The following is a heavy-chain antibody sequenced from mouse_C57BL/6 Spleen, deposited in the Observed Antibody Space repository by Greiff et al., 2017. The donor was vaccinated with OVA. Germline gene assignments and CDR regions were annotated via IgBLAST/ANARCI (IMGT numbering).Heavy chain of an antibody. CDR3: ARPLLDGYYQAWFAY. CDR1: GYAFSSYW. V-gene: IGHV1-80*01. D-gene: IGHD2-3*01. CDR2: IYPGDGDT. J-gene: IGHJ3*01. Sequence: QVTLKVSGAELVKPGASVKISCKASGYAFSSYWMNWVKQRPGKGLEWIGQIYPGDGDTNYNGKFKGKATLTADKSSSTAYMQLSSLTSEDSAVYFCARPLLDGYYQAWFAYWGQGTLVTVSA.